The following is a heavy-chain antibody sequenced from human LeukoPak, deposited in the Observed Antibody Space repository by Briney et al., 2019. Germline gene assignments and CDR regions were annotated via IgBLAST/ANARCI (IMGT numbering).Heavy chain of an antibody. D-gene: IGHD3-10*01. J-gene: IGHJ5*02. Sequence: SETLSLTCSVSDDSITMYYWTWIRQPPGKGLEWIGYVDHTGSTNFNPSLNGRVSISRDTTKNLFSLKLMSVTAADTAVYYCARDSGTTGEVKFDPWGQGTLVTVSS. CDR2: VDHTGST. CDR1: DDSITMYY. V-gene: IGHV4-59*12. CDR3: ARDSGTTGEVKFDP.